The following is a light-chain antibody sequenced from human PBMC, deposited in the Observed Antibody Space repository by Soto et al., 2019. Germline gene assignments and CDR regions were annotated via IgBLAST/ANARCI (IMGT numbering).Light chain of an antibody. J-gene: IGKJ2*01. CDR3: QPRSNWRMYT. V-gene: IGKV3-11*01. CDR2: DSS. Sequence: ELVLTQSPATLSLSPGESATLSCRARQSVAGYLAWYQQKPGQGPRLLIYDSSTRATGTPASFRGSGSGIHFNLTSSSLEPEDFSIYLCQPRSNWRMYTFGQRTKLEIK. CDR1: QSVAGY.